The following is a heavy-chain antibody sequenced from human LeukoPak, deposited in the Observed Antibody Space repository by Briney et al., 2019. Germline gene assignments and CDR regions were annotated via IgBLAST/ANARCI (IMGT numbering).Heavy chain of an antibody. CDR1: GFTVSSNY. CDR2: IYSGGST. D-gene: IGHD3-16*01. J-gene: IGHJ6*02. V-gene: IGHV3-66*01. Sequence: AGGSLRLSCAASGFTVSSNYMSWVRQAPGKGLEWVSVIYSGGSTYYADSVKGRFTISRDNSKNTLYLQMNSLRAEDTAVYYCARDGAYYGMDVWGQGTTVTVSS. CDR3: ARDGAYYGMDV.